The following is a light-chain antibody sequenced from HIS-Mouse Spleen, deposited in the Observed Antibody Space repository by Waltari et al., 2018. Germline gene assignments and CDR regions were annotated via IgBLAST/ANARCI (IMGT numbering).Light chain of an antibody. V-gene: IGLV3-21*03. CDR2: DDS. CDR3: QVWDSSSDHVV. J-gene: IGLJ2*01. Sequence: SYVLTQPPSVSVAPGKTARITCGGSNIGRKSVHWYQQKPGQAPVLVGYDDSDRPSGFPERFSGSNSGNTATLTISRVEAGDEADYYCQVWDSSSDHVVFGGGTKLTVL. CDR1: NIGRKS.